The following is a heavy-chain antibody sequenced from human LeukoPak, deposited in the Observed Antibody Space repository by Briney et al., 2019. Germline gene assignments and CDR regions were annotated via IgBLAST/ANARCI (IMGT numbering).Heavy chain of an antibody. CDR3: AKDRGDSSSWYTEYHFDY. CDR2: IRYDGSNK. D-gene: IGHD6-13*01. V-gene: IGHV3-30*02. J-gene: IGHJ4*02. CDR1: GFTFSSYG. Sequence: PGGSLRLSCAASGFTFSSYGMHWVRQAPGKGLEWVAFIRYDGSNKYYADSVKGRFTISRDNSKNTLYLQMNSLRAEDTAVYYCAKDRGDSSSWYTEYHFDYWGQGTLVTVSS.